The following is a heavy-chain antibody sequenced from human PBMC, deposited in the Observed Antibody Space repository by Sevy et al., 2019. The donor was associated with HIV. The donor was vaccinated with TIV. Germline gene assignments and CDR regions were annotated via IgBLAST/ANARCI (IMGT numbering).Heavy chain of an antibody. V-gene: IGHV4-61*01. CDR1: GGSVSSGSYY. Sequence: SETLSLTCTVSGGSVSSGSYYWSWIRQPPGKGLEWIGYIYYSGSTNYNPSLKSRVTISVDTSKNQFSLKLSSVTAAETAVYYCARGSTWKYSSGWYSSFDYWGQGTLVTVSS. CDR2: IYYSGST. D-gene: IGHD6-19*01. J-gene: IGHJ4*02. CDR3: ARGSTWKYSSGWYSSFDY.